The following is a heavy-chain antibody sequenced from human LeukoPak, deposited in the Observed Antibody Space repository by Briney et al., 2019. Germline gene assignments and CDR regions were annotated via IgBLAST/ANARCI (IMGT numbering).Heavy chain of an antibody. Sequence: GTLRLSCAASGFTFSSYGMSWVRQAPGKGLEWVSAISGSGGSTYYADSVKGRFTISRDNSKNTLYLQMNSLRAEDTAVYYCAKSSGAFTMIGWDAFDIWGQGTMVTVSS. D-gene: IGHD3-22*01. CDR3: AKSSGAFTMIGWDAFDI. CDR2: ISGSGGST. V-gene: IGHV3-23*01. CDR1: GFTFSSYG. J-gene: IGHJ3*02.